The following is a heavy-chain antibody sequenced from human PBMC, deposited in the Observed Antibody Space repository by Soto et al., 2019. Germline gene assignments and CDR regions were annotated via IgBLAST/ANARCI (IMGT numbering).Heavy chain of an antibody. J-gene: IGHJ4*02. V-gene: IGHV4-30-4*01. D-gene: IGHD3-22*01. CDR2: IYYSGST. CDR1: GGSISSGDYY. CDR3: ARVKSYYDSSGCFDY. Sequence: QVQLQESGPGLVKPSQTLSLTCTVSGGSISSGDYYWGWIRQRPGKGLEWIGYIYYSGSTYYNPSLKSRVTISVDTSKNQFSLKLSSVTAADTAVYYCARVKSYYDSSGCFDYWGQGTLVTVSS.